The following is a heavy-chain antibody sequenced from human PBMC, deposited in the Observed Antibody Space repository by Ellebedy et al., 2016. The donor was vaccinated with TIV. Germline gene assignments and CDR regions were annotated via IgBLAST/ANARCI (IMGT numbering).Heavy chain of an antibody. J-gene: IGHJ6*02. CDR3: ARDEVVGASRGYQFYGMDV. CDR1: GHTFRGYY. CDR2: INPNSGGT. Sequence: ASVKVSCKASGHTFRGYYIHWVRQAPGQGLEWMGWINPNSGGTNHAQKFHGRLTLTTETSINTAYMELNRLTSDDTAMYYCARDEVVGASRGYQFYGMDVWGQGTTVTVSS. V-gene: IGHV1-2*02. D-gene: IGHD6-25*01.